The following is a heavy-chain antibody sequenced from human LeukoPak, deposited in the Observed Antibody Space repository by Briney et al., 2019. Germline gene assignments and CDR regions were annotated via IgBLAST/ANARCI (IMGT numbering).Heavy chain of an antibody. Sequence: SETLSLTCTVSGGSISSYYWSWIRQPPGKGLEWIGYIYYSGSTNYNPSLKSRVTISVDTSKNQFSLKLCSVTAADTAVYYCARDGSFWSGPTPFDYWGQGTLVTVSS. CDR3: ARDGSFWSGPTPFDY. CDR1: GGSISSYY. V-gene: IGHV4-59*01. D-gene: IGHD3-3*01. J-gene: IGHJ4*02. CDR2: IYYSGST.